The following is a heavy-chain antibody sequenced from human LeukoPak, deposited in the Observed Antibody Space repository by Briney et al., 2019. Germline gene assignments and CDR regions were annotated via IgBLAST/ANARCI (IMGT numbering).Heavy chain of an antibody. CDR2: ISGSGGNT. Sequence: GGSLRLSCAASGFTFSSYAMSWVREAPGKGLEWVSAISGSGGNTYYADSVKGRFTISRDNSKNTLYLQMNSLRAEDTAVYYCAKSPYCGGDCYSPYFDYWGQGTLVTVSS. CDR3: AKSPYCGGDCYSPYFDY. D-gene: IGHD2-21*02. V-gene: IGHV3-23*01. J-gene: IGHJ4*02. CDR1: GFTFSSYA.